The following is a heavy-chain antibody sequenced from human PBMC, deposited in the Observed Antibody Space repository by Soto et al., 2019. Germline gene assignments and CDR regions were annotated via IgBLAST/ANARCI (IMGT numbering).Heavy chain of an antibody. J-gene: IGHJ4*02. CDR1: GGTFSSYA. CDR2: IIPIFGTA. CDR3: ARDETDDYGGNFDY. Sequence: SVKVSCKASGGTFSSYAISWVRQAPGQGLEWMGGIIPIFGTANYAQKFQGRVTITADESTSTAYMELSSLRSEDTAVYYCARDETDDYGGNFDYWGQGTLVTVS. V-gene: IGHV1-69*13. D-gene: IGHD4-17*01.